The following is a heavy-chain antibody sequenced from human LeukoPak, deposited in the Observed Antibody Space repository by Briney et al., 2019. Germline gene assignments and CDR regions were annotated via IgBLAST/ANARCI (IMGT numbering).Heavy chain of an antibody. CDR2: ISRSSGST. Sequence: PGGSLRLSCTASGFTFSNYAMTWVRQAPGKGLEWVSAISRSSGSTYYADSVKGRFTISRDNSKNTLYLQMNSLRAEDTAVYYCARDSEGWDFYWGQGTLVTVSS. V-gene: IGHV3-23*01. D-gene: IGHD6-19*01. CDR3: ARDSEGWDFY. CDR1: GFTFSNYA. J-gene: IGHJ4*02.